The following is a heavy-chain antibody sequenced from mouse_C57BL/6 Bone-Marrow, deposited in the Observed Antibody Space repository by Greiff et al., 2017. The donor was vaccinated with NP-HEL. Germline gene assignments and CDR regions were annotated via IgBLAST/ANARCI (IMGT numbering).Heavy chain of an antibody. J-gene: IGHJ1*03. CDR2: IHPNSGST. Sequence: QVQLQQPGAELVKPGASVKLSCKASGYTFTSYWMHWVKQRPGQGLEWIGMIHPNSGSTNYNEKFKSKATLTVDKSSSTAYMQLSSLTSEDSAVYYCACYDYDCWYFDVWGTGTTVTVSS. D-gene: IGHD2-4*01. V-gene: IGHV1-64*01. CDR1: GYTFTSYW. CDR3: ACYDYDCWYFDV.